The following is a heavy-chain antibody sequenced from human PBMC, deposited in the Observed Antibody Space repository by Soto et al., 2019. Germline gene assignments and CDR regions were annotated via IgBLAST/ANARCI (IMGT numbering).Heavy chain of an antibody. CDR2: ISGSGGST. J-gene: IGHJ4*02. V-gene: IGHV3-23*01. CDR1: GFTFSSYA. Sequence: GSLRLSCAASGFTFSSYAMSWVRQAPGKGLEWVSAISGSGGSTYYADSVKGRFTISRDNSNNTLYLQMNSLRAEDTAVYYCAKDRRESVYVWGSYRPSPFDYWGQGTLVTVSS. CDR3: AKDRRESVYVWGSYRPSPFDY. D-gene: IGHD3-16*02.